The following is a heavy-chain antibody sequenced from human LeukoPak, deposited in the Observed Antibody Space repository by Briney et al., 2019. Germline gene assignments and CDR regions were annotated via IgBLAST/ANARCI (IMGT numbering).Heavy chain of an antibody. CDR1: GGSISSSNW. CDR2: IYHSGST. V-gene: IGHV4-4*02. D-gene: IGHD6-6*01. J-gene: IGHJ5*02. CDR3: ATGGIAALNWFDP. Sequence: SETLSLTCAVSGGSISSSNWWSWVRQPPGKGLEWIGEIYHSGSTNYNPSLKGRVTISVDKSKNQFSLKLSSVTAADTAVYYCATGGIAALNWFDPWGQGTLVTVSS.